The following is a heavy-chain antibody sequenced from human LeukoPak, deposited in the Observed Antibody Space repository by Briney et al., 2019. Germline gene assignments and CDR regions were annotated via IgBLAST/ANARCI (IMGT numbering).Heavy chain of an antibody. CDR2: IIPIFGTA. CDR1: GGTFSSYA. D-gene: IGHD6-19*01. Sequence: GSSVKVSRKASGGTFSSYAISWVRQAPGQGLEWMGRIIPIFGTANYAQKFRGRVTITTDESTSTAYMELSSLRSEDTAVYYCARGGYSSGAYWFDPWGQGTLVTVSS. V-gene: IGHV1-69*05. CDR3: ARGGYSSGAYWFDP. J-gene: IGHJ5*02.